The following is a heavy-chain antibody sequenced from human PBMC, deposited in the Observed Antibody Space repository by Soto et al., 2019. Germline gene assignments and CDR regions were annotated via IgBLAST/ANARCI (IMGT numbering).Heavy chain of an antibody. Sequence: GASVKVSCKASGYTFTSSYMHWVRQAPGQGLEWMGIINPSGGSTSYAQKFQGRVTMTRDTSTSTVYIELSSLKSEDTAVYYCARNVDTAMVSPPGGVYYYYMDVWGKGTTVTVSS. V-gene: IGHV1-46*03. CDR2: INPSGGST. D-gene: IGHD5-18*01. CDR3: ARNVDTAMVSPPGGVYYYYMDV. J-gene: IGHJ6*03. CDR1: GYTFTSSY.